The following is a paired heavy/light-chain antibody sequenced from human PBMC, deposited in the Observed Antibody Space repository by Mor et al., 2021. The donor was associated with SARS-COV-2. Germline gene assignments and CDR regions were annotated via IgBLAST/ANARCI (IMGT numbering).Heavy chain of an antibody. CDR3: ATHRGNYPRGYFDY. CDR2: IWYDGSNK. D-gene: IGHD1-7*01. V-gene: IGHV3-33*01. Sequence: QVQLVESGGGVVQPGRSLRLSCAGSGFNFRSYGMHWVRQAPGKGLEWVAVIWYDGSNKYYADSVKGRFTISKDNSKNTLYLQMDSLRAEDTAVYYCATHRGNYPRGYFDYWGQGTLLTVSS. J-gene: IGHJ4*02. CDR1: GFNFRSYG.
Light chain of an antibody. Sequence: QSVLTQPPSVSGAPGQRVTISCTGSSSNIGAGYDVHWYQQVPGRAPKLLIYGNSNRPSGVPDRFSASKSGTSASLAITGLQAEDEAEYYCQSYDNSLSGVAFGGGTRLTAL. J-gene: IGLJ2*01. CDR1: SSNIGAGYD. CDR2: GNS. CDR3: QSYDNSLSGVA. V-gene: IGLV1-40*01.